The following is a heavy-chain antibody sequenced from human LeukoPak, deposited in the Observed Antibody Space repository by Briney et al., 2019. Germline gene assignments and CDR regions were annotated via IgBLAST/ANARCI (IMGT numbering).Heavy chain of an antibody. J-gene: IGHJ3*02. CDR1: GFTFSDYY. CDR3: ARGRPSATVVKTDDAFDI. V-gene: IGHV3-11*04. D-gene: IGHD4-23*01. Sequence: PGGSLRLSCAASGFTFSDYYMSWIRQAPGKGLEWVSYISSSGSTIYYADSVKGRFTISRDNAKNSLYLQMNSLRAEDTAVYYCARGRPSATVVKTDDAFDIWGQGTMVTVSS. CDR2: ISSSGSTI.